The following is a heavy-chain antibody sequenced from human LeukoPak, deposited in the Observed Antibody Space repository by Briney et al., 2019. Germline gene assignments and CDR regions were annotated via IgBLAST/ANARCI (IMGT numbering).Heavy chain of an antibody. V-gene: IGHV4-59*01. CDR1: GGSFSGYY. CDR3: ARAIAAADHFDY. CDR2: IYYSGST. D-gene: IGHD6-13*01. J-gene: IGHJ4*02. Sequence: SETLSLTCAVYGGSFSGYYWSWIRQPPGKGLEWIGYIYYSGSTNYNPSLKSRVTISVDTSKNQFSLKLSSVTAADTAVYYCARAIAAADHFDYWGQGTLVTVSS.